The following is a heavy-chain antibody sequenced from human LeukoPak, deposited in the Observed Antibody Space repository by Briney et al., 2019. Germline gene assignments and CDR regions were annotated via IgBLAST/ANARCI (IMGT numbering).Heavy chain of an antibody. CDR2: ISSSSSYI. V-gene: IGHV3-21*01. CDR3: TRERNNGWDS. CDR1: GFTFSSYS. D-gene: IGHD6-19*01. Sequence: GGSLRLSCAASGFTFSSYSMNWVRQAPGKGLEWVSSISSSSSYIYYADSVKGRFTISRDNAKNTVYLQMDSLRAEDTAVYYCTRERNNGWDSWGQGTLVSVSS. J-gene: IGHJ4*02.